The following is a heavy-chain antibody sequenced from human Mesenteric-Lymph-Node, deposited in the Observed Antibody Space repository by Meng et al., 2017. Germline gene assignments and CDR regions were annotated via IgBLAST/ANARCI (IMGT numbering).Heavy chain of an antibody. CDR2: INPNSGGT. D-gene: IGHD1-1*01. CDR3: ARLDWNDNWFDP. V-gene: IGHV1-2*02. Sequence: ASVKVSCKSSGGTFNSYAISWVRQAPGQGLEWMGWINPNSGGTNYAQKFQGRVTMTRDTSISTAYMELSRLRSDDTAVYYCARLDWNDNWFDPWGQGTLVTVSS. CDR1: GGTFNSYA. J-gene: IGHJ5*02.